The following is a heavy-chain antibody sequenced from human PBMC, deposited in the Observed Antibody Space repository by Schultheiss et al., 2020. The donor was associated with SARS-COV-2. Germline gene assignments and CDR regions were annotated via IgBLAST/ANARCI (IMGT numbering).Heavy chain of an antibody. CDR3: ARGMRESYGSGSSYDY. CDR1: GGSIRSGSYY. D-gene: IGHD3-10*01. Sequence: SETLSLTCTVSGGSIRSGSYYWSWIRQSAGKGLEWIGRIYTSGSTNYNPSLTSRVTISLDTSRNQFSLKLSSVTATDTAVYYCARGMRESYGSGSSYDYWGQGTLVTVSS. J-gene: IGHJ4*02. CDR2: IYTSGST. V-gene: IGHV4-61*02.